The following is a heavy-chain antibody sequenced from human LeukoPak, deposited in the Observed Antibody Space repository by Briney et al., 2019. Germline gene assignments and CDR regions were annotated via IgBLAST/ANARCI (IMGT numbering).Heavy chain of an antibody. Sequence: GGSLRLSCEASGFTFSSFNMHWVRQAPGKGLEWVTFIWDDGNDKHYADSVKGRFTISRDNSKNTLYLQMNSLRVEDTAVYYCAEDSGGGDCYLDYWGQGTVVTVSS. CDR2: IWDDGNDK. D-gene: IGHD2-21*02. V-gene: IGHV3-30*02. CDR1: GFTFSSFN. J-gene: IGHJ4*02. CDR3: AEDSGGGDCYLDY.